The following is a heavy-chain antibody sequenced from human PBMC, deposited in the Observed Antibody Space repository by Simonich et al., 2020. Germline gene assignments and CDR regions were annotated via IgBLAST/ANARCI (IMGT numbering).Heavy chain of an antibody. D-gene: IGHD6-13*01. CDR2: IRWKRGSI. J-gene: IGHJ4*02. Sequence: EVQRWESGGGWVQPGRSLRFSWAASGLTFVDYALPWVRQAPGKRLEWVSGIRWKRGSIGYADSVKGRFTISRDNAKNSLYLQMNSLRADDTALYYCAKDHIAAAGRNYFDYWGQGTLVTVSS. CDR3: AKDHIAAAGRNYFDY. V-gene: IGHV3-9*01. CDR1: GLTFVDYA.